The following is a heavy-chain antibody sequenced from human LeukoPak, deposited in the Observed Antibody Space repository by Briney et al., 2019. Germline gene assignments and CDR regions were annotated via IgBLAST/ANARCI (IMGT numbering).Heavy chain of an antibody. J-gene: IGHJ4*02. D-gene: IGHD3-10*01. Sequence: VASVKVSCKASGYTFTGYYMHWVRQAPGQGLEWLGWINPNSGGTKYSQKFQGRVTMTRDTSISTAYMELRSLRSDDTAVYYCARDSYYGSGRTDYWGQGTLVTVSS. CDR1: GYTFTGYY. CDR3: ARDSYYGSGRTDY. V-gene: IGHV1-2*02. CDR2: INPNSGGT.